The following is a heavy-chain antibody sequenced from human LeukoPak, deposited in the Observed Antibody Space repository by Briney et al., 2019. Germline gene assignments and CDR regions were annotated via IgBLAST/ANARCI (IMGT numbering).Heavy chain of an antibody. Sequence: GALRLSCVGSGFTFSTYNMHWVRQAPGKGLEWVSTISSSSSSGSYKYYADSVKGRFTISRDNAKNSLYLQMNNLRVEDTAMYYCAGGTGFIIKDWGQGTLVTVSS. V-gene: IGHV3-21*04. J-gene: IGHJ4*02. CDR2: ISSSSSSGSYK. D-gene: IGHD3-9*01. CDR1: GFTFSTYN. CDR3: AGGTGFIIKD.